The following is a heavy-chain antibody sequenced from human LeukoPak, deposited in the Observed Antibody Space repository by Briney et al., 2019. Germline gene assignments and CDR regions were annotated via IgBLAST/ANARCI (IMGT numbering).Heavy chain of an antibody. CDR3: ANSVSSYYDSSGYESSYYYGMDV. CDR2: ISSSGGST. J-gene: IGHJ6*02. Sequence: GGSLRLSCAASGFTFSSYAMSWVRQAPGKGLEWVSGISSSGGSTYYADSVKGRFTISRDNSKNTLYLQMNSLRAEDTAVYYCANSVSSYYDSSGYESSYYYGMDVWGQGTTVTVSS. D-gene: IGHD3-22*01. CDR1: GFTFSSYA. V-gene: IGHV3-23*01.